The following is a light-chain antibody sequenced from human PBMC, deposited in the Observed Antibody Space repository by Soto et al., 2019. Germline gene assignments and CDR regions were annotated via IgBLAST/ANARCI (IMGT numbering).Light chain of an antibody. CDR1: QSISSY. Sequence: DIQMTQSPSSLSASVGDRVTITCRASQSISSYLNWYQQKPGKAPKLLIYAASSLQSGVPSRFSGSGSGTAFTLTISSLQPEDFATYYCQQSYSTPPWTFGPGTKVDIK. J-gene: IGKJ3*01. V-gene: IGKV1-39*01. CDR3: QQSYSTPPWT. CDR2: AAS.